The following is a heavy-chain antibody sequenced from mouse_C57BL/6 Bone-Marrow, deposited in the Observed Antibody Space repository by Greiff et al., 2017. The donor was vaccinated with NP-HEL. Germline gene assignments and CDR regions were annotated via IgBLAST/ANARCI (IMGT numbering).Heavy chain of an antibody. V-gene: IGHV1-19*01. CDR2: INPYNGGT. Sequence: EVQLVESGPVLVKPGASVKMSCKASGYTFTDYYMNWVKQSHGKSLEWIGVINPYNGGTSYNQKFKGKATLTVDKSSSTAYMELNSLTSEDSAVYYCARWLLRRYFDVWGTGTTVTVSS. J-gene: IGHJ1*03. CDR3: ARWLLRRYFDV. CDR1: GYTFTDYY. D-gene: IGHD2-3*01.